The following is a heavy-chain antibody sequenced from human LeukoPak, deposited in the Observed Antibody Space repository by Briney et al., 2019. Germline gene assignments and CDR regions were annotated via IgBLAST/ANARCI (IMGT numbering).Heavy chain of an antibody. V-gene: IGHV1-8*01. Sequence: ASVKVSCKASGYTFTSYDINWVRQATGQGLEWMGWMNPNSGNTGYAQKFQGRVTMTEDTSTDTAYMELSSLRSEDTAVYYCATRGYYYGSGSHYYYYGMDVWGQGTTVTVSS. J-gene: IGHJ6*02. D-gene: IGHD3-10*01. CDR2: MNPNSGNT. CDR1: GYTFTSYD. CDR3: ATRGYYYGSGSHYYYYGMDV.